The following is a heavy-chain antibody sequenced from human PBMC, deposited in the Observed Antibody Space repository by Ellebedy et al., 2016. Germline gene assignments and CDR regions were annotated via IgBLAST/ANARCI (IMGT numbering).Heavy chain of an antibody. J-gene: IGHJ6*02. V-gene: IGHV3-11*06. CDR2: ISSSSSYT. CDR3: AREYYYGSGSYYNYYYYGMDV. CDR1: GFTFSDYY. Sequence: GESLKISCAASGFTFSDYYMSWIRQAPGKGLEWVSYISSSSSYTNYADSVKGRFTISRDNAKNSLYLQMNSLRAEDTAVYYCAREYYYGSGSYYNYYYYGMDVWGQGTTVTVSS. D-gene: IGHD3-10*01.